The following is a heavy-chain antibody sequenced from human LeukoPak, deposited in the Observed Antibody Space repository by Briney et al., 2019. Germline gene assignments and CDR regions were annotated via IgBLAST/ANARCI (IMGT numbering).Heavy chain of an antibody. V-gene: IGHV3-23*01. CDR3: AKDPGGSCYNSPC. J-gene: IGHJ4*02. D-gene: IGHD2-15*01. CDR2: ISGSGGST. Sequence: GGSLRLSCAASGFTFSSYAMSWVRQAPGKGLEWVSAISGSGGSTYYADSVKGRFTISRDNSRNTLYLQMNSLRAEDTAVYYCAKDPGGSCYNSPCWGQGTLVTVSS. CDR1: GFTFSSYA.